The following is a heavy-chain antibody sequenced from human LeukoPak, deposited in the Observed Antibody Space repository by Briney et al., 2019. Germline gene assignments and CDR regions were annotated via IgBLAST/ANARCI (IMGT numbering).Heavy chain of an antibody. Sequence: PGGSLRLSRTVSGFTFDDYAMHWVRHTPGKGLEWVAGIYWNRDNIGHRDPVKGRFTISEDHVQKVLYSQMNSLRPEDTALYFLAKDLSSAITSALDLGVWGQGTTV. CDR3: AKDLSSAITSALDLGV. CDR1: GFTFDDYA. CDR2: IYWNRDNI. J-gene: IGHJ6*02. D-gene: IGHD3-22*01. V-gene: IGHV3-9*01.